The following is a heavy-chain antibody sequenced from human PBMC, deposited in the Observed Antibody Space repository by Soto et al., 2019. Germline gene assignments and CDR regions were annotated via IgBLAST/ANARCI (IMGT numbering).Heavy chain of an antibody. Sequence: SVKVSCKASGGTFSSYAISWLRQSPGQGLEWMGGIIPIFGTANYAQKFQGRVTITADKSTSTAYMELSSLRSEDTAVYYCARDGGYCSGGSCYPSEDYYYGMDVWGQGTTVTVSS. V-gene: IGHV1-69*06. J-gene: IGHJ6*02. D-gene: IGHD2-15*01. CDR2: IIPIFGTA. CDR1: GGTFSSYA. CDR3: ARDGGYCSGGSCYPSEDYYYGMDV.